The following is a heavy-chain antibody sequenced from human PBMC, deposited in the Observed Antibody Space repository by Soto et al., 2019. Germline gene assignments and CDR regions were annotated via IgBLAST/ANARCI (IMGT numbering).Heavy chain of an antibody. Sequence: QVQLQESGPGLVKPSETLSLTCTVSGGSVSSGVYYWSWIRQPPGKVLECIGYIYYSGSTNYNPSLTSRVTISVDTSKNQFSLRLSSVTAADTAVYYCARLAIAAAGTPRWFDPWGQGTLVTVSS. CDR3: ARLAIAAAGTPRWFDP. V-gene: IGHV4-61*08. J-gene: IGHJ5*02. CDR2: IYYSGST. CDR1: GGSVSSGVYY. D-gene: IGHD6-13*01.